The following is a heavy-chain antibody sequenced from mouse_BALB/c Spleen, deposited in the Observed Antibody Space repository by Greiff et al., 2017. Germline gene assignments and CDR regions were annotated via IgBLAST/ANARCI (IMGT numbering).Heavy chain of an antibody. CDR2: IRNKANGYTT. CDR3: ARDNGSSSWFAY. V-gene: IGHV7-3*02. D-gene: IGHD1-1*01. CDR1: GFTFTDYY. J-gene: IGHJ3*01. Sequence: EVQVVESGGGLVQPGGSLRLSCATSGFTFTDYYMSWVRQPPGKALEWLGFIRNKANGYTTEYSASVKGRFTISRDNSQSILYLQMNTLRAEDSATYYCARDNGSSSWFAYWGQGTLVTVSA.